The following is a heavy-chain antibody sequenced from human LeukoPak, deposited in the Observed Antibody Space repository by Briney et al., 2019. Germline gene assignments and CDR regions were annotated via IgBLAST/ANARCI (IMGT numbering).Heavy chain of an antibody. D-gene: IGHD1-1*01. CDR3: ARGVYWSLDY. V-gene: IGHV3-23*01. CDR1: GFIFNTNG. J-gene: IGHJ4*02. Sequence: GGSLRLSCAISGFIFNTNGMNWVRQSPGKGLEWLATIAGGDESTYYADSVKGRFAISRDNSKNTVFLHMNSRRVEDTAVYYCARGVYWSLDYWGQGTPVTVSS. CDR2: IAGGDEST.